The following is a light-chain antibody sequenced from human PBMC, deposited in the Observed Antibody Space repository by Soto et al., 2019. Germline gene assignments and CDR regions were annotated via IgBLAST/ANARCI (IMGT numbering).Light chain of an antibody. CDR1: SXDVGGYNY. CDR2: DVS. Sequence: QSVLTQPRSVSGSPGQSVTISCTGTSXDVGGYNYVSWYQQHPDKAPKLMISDVSKRPSGVPDRFSGSKSGNTASLTISGLQAEDEADYYCCSYAGSYSYVFGTGTKV. V-gene: IGLV2-11*01. J-gene: IGLJ1*01. CDR3: CSYAGSYSYV.